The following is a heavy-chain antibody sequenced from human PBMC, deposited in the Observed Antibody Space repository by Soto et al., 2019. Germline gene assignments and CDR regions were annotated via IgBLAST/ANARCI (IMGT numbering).Heavy chain of an antibody. J-gene: IGHJ6*02. Sequence: QVQLVQSGAEVKKPGASVKVSCKASGYTFTSYYMHWVRQAPGQGLEWMGIINPSGGSNSYAQKFQGRVTMTRDTSTSTVYMELSSLRSEDTAVYYCARDREPRSDYYGMDVWGQGTTVTVSS. CDR2: INPSGGSN. CDR3: ARDREPRSDYYGMDV. D-gene: IGHD1-26*01. CDR1: GYTFTSYY. V-gene: IGHV1-46*01.